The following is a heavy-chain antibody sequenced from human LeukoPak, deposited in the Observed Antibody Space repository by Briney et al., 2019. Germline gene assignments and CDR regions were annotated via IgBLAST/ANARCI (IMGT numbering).Heavy chain of an antibody. V-gene: IGHV3-23*01. CDR1: GFPFDNYA. J-gene: IGHJ2*01. Sequence: GGSLRLSCAVSGFPFDNYAMNWVRQAPGKGLEWVSSIGGGVGSTYYYADSVKGRLTISRDNSKNTLYLQMNSLRAEDTAIYYCARAFTSYWYFDLWGRGTLVTVSS. CDR3: ARAFTSYWYFDL. CDR2: IGGGVGST. D-gene: IGHD2/OR15-2a*01.